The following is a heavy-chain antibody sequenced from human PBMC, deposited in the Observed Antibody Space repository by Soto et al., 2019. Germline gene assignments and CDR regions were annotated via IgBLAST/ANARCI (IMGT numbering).Heavy chain of an antibody. V-gene: IGHV3-21*01. J-gene: IGHJ4*02. CDR2: ISSSSSYI. D-gene: IGHD5-12*01. CDR3: AIDAGLDGHLF. Sequence: EVQLVESGGGLVKPGGSLRLSCSASGFTFSNYGMNWVRQSPGKGLEWVSSISSSSSYIYYADSVKGRFTISRDNAKNSLYLQRNRLRAEDAAVYYCAIDAGLDGHLFWGQGTLVTVSS. CDR1: GFTFSNYG.